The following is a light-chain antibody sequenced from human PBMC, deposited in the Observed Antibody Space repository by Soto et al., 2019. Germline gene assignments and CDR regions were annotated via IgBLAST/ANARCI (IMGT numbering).Light chain of an antibody. CDR1: QSVSSY. V-gene: IGKV3-11*01. J-gene: IGKJ5*01. CDR2: DAS. CDR3: QQRKNWQVT. Sequence: PGERATLSFRASQSVSSYLDWYQKKPGKAPRLLIYDASNRATGIPARLSGSGSGTDLTITISSIETEDFEVYYCQQRKNWQVTFGQGTRLEIK.